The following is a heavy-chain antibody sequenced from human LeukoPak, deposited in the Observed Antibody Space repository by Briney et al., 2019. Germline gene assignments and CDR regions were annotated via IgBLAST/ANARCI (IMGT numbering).Heavy chain of an antibody. CDR3: ARESPKPDGDYTSPWFDP. CDR1: GFTVSRNY. CDR2: LYSNGNR. D-gene: IGHD4-17*01. J-gene: IGHJ5*02. Sequence: GGSLRLSCAASGFTVSRNYMGWVRQAPGKGLEWVSVLYSNGNRHYADSVQGRFTISRDNSKNTLYLQMNSLRAEDTAVYYCARESPKPDGDYTSPWFDPWGQGTLVTVSS. V-gene: IGHV3-66*03.